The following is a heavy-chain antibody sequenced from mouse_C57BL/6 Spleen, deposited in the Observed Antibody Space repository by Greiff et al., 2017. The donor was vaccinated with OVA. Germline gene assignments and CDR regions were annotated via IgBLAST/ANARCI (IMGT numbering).Heavy chain of an antibody. CDR3: AREEETYDYFDY. CDR2: IYPGDGDT. J-gene: IGHJ2*01. V-gene: IGHV1-80*01. CDR1: GYAFSSYW. D-gene: IGHD2-3*01. Sequence: QVQLKQSGAELVKPGASVKISCKASGYAFSSYWMNWVKQRPGKGLEWIGQIYPGDGDTNYNGKFKGKATLTADKSSSTAYMQLSSLTSEDSAVYFCAREEETYDYFDYWGQGTTLTVSS.